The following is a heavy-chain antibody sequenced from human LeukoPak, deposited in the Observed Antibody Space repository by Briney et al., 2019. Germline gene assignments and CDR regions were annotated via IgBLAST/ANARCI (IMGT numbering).Heavy chain of an antibody. CDR2: ISYSGTT. CDR1: GGSFLSCL. V-gene: IGHV4-59*01. J-gene: IGHJ4*02. Sequence: SETLPLPCSRCGGSFLSCLRMWIGQPPGKELVWIGYISYSGTTNYNPSLKSRVTISGAPSKTHCSLKLRSVTAPDTTVYHCPRDRGNYFDYWGQGTLVTVSS. CDR3: PRDRGNYFDY. D-gene: IGHD6-13*01.